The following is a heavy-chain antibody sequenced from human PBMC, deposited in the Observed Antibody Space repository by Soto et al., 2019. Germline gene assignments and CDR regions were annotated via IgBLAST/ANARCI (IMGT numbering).Heavy chain of an antibody. CDR2: IYYSGST. J-gene: IGHJ6*02. Sequence: PSETLSLTCTVSGGSISSSSYYWGWIRQPPGKGLEWIGSIYYSGSTYYNPSLKSRVTISVDTSKNQFSLKLSSVTAADTAVYYCARTPQDSTYYDFWSPHYYYGTDVWGQGTPVTVSS. V-gene: IGHV4-39*01. CDR3: ARTPQDSTYYDFWSPHYYYGTDV. CDR1: GGSISSSSYY. D-gene: IGHD3-3*01.